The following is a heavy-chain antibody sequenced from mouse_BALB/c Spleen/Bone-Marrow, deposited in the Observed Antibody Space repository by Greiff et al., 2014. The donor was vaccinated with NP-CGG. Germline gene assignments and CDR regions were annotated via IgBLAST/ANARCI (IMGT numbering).Heavy chain of an antibody. Sequence: QVLLQQSGAELVRPGTSVKVSCKASGYAFTNYWIEWVKQRPGQGLEWIGVINPGSGGVNYNEKFKGKATLTADKSSSTAYIQRSSLTSDDSAVYFCSREITRYAVDYWGQGTSVTVSS. CDR3: SREITRYAVDY. CDR1: GYAFTNYW. V-gene: IGHV1-54*01. J-gene: IGHJ4*01. CDR2: INPGSGGV. D-gene: IGHD2-4*01.